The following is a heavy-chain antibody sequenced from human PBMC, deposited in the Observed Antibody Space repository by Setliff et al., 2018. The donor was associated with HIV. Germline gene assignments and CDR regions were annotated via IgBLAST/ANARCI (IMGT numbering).Heavy chain of an antibody. V-gene: IGHV3-20*04. Sequence: GGSLRLSCAASGFTFDDYGMSWVRQAPGKGLEWVSGINWNGGSTGYADSVKGRFTISRDNAKNSLYLQMNSLRAEDTALYYCARATVLRYFDWFSRPGANAFDIWGQGTMVTVS. J-gene: IGHJ3*02. D-gene: IGHD3-9*01. CDR3: ARATVLRYFDWFSRPGANAFDI. CDR1: GFTFDDYG. CDR2: INWNGGST.